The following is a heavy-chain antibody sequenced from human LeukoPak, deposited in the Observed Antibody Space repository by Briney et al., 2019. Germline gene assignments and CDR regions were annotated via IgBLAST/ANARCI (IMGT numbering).Heavy chain of an antibody. Sequence: PGGSLRLSCAASGFTFSSYWMHWVRQAPGKGLVWVSRINSDGSSTSYADSVKGRFTISRDNAKNTLYLQMNSLRAEDTAVYYCARDRRDIVVVVAATYRYYGMDVWGKGTTVTVSS. CDR2: INSDGSST. CDR1: GFTFSSYW. J-gene: IGHJ6*04. V-gene: IGHV3-74*01. CDR3: ARDRRDIVVVVAATYRYYGMDV. D-gene: IGHD2-15*01.